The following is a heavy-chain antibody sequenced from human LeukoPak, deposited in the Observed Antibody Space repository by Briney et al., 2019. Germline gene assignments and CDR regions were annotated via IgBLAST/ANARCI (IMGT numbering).Heavy chain of an antibody. Sequence: SETLSLTRAVYGGSFSGYYWSWDRQPPGKGLEWIGEINHSGSTNYNPSLKSRVTISVDTSKNQFSLKLSSVTAADTAVYYCARGRPYLKSGYDYWGQGTLVTVSS. D-gene: IGHD3-10*01. CDR3: ARGRPYLKSGYDY. J-gene: IGHJ4*02. CDR2: INHSGST. V-gene: IGHV4-34*01. CDR1: GGSFSGYY.